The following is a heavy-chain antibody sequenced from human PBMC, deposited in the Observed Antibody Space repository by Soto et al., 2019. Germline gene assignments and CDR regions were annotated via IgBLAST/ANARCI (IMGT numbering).Heavy chain of an antibody. CDR2: SVPLFRTT. CDR1: GGTFSSYA. V-gene: IGHV1-69*06. J-gene: IGHJ6*02. CDR3: ARGGYSSTWSNLLDRSGLDV. Sequence: SVEVSCKTSGGTFSSYAIRWVRQAPGQGLEWMGGSVPLFRTTNYAQKFQGRVTITADTSTCTVYIELSGLRSGDTAVYYCARGGYSSTWSNLLDRSGLDVWGQGTTVTVSS. D-gene: IGHD6-13*01.